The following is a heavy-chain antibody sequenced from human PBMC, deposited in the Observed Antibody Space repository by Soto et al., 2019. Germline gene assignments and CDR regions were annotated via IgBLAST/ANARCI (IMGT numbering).Heavy chain of an antibody. Sequence: QVQLVQSGAEVKKPEASVKVSGKASGYTFTSYAMHWVRQAPGQRLEWMGWINAGNGNTKYSQKFQGRVTITRDTSASTAYMELSSLRSEDTAVYYCARDQGGGSYPPGYYWGQGTLVTVSS. CDR3: ARDQGGGSYPPGYY. J-gene: IGHJ4*02. V-gene: IGHV1-3*01. D-gene: IGHD1-26*01. CDR1: GYTFTSYA. CDR2: INAGNGNT.